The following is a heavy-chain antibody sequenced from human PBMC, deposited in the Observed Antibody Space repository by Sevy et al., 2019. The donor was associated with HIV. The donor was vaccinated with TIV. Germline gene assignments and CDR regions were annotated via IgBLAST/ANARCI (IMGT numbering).Heavy chain of an antibody. D-gene: IGHD1-26*01. V-gene: IGHV3-48*02. J-gene: IGHJ4*02. Sequence: GGSLRLSCAASGFTFSSYSMNWVRQAPGKGLEWVSYISSTSSTIYYADSVKGRFTISRDNAKNSLYLQMNSLRDEDTAVYYCARDRGIVGAPQRSRYYSDYWGQGTLVTVSS. CDR2: ISSTSSTI. CDR1: GFTFSSYS. CDR3: ARDRGIVGAPQRSRYYSDY.